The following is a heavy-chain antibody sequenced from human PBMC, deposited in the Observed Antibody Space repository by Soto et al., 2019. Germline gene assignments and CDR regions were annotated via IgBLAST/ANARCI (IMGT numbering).Heavy chain of an antibody. Sequence: VRLVESGGGLVQPGGTLRLSCAASGFSFSDHYMVWVRQAPGKGLVWVGRIRNKANFYNKEYAASVRDRITISRDDSKNSVYLQSYSVKIEGTAVYYCARVRLWSGGIGNRVFDYWGEGTLVTVSS. CDR1: GFSFSDHY. CDR2: IRNKANFYNK. V-gene: IGHV3-72*01. D-gene: IGHD3-3*01. CDR3: ARVRLWSGGIGNRVFDY. J-gene: IGHJ4*02.